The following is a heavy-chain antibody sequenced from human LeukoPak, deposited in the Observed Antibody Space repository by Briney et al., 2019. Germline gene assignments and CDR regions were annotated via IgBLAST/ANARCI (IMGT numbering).Heavy chain of an antibody. D-gene: IGHD1-14*01. CDR1: AGSSSFYY. CDR3: AKGGPEASAGLSWFDP. Sequence: SETLSLTCTVSAGSSSFYYWHWLRQPPGKGLEGIGHTFYSGNVNYNPSLESRVTISVDRSKNQISLNLNSVTAADTAVDYCAKGGPEASAGLSWFDPWGQGTLVTVSS. CDR2: TFYSGNV. V-gene: IGHV4-59*01. J-gene: IGHJ5*02.